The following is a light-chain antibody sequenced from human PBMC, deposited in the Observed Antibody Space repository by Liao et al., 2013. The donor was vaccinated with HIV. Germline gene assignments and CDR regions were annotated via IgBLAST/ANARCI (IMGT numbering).Light chain of an antibody. V-gene: IGLV3-1*01. Sequence: SYELTQPPSVSVSPGQTANINCSGDKLGEKYSCWYQQKAGQSPMLVIFQDTKRPSGIPERFSGSNSGNTATLTISRVEAGDEADYYCQVWDSSTACVVFGGGTKLTVL. CDR1: KLGEKY. CDR2: QDT. CDR3: QVWDSSTACVV. J-gene: IGLJ2*01.